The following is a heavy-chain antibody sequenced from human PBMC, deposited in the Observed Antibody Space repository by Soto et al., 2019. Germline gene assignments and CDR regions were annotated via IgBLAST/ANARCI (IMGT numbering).Heavy chain of an antibody. CDR1: GFTFSSYS. V-gene: IGHV3-48*02. Sequence: PGGALKLSCAASGFTFSSYSMNWVRQAPWKGREWGSYIRSSSSTIYYADSVKGRFTISRDNAKNSLYLQMNSLRDEDTAVYYYAREDTVTTFGYPTRWDDVPYYYYYGMDVWGQGTTVTVSS. CDR3: AREDTVTTFGYPTRWDDVPYYYYYGMDV. CDR2: IRSSSSTI. J-gene: IGHJ6*02. D-gene: IGHD4-17*01.